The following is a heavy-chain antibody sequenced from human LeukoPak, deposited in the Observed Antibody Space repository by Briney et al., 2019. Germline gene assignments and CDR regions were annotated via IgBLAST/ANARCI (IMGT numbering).Heavy chain of an antibody. V-gene: IGHV4-59*08. D-gene: IGHD1-26*01. CDR2: MYYSGNT. CDR1: GGSISIYY. Sequence: PSETLSLTCNVSGGSISIYYWSWIRQPPGKGLEWIGYMYYSGNTNYNPSLKSRVTTSVDSPKNQFSLKLSSVTAADTAVYYCARHTLVGARNAFDIWGQGTMVTVSS. J-gene: IGHJ3*02. CDR3: ARHTLVGARNAFDI.